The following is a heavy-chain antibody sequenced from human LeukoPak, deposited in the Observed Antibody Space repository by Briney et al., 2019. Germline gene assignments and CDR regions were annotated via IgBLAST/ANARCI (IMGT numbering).Heavy chain of an antibody. CDR1: GGSVSSYY. Sequence: PSETLSLTCTVSGGSVSSYYWSWIRQPAGKGLEWIGRIYTTGSTDYNPSLKSRVTMSVDTSKNQFSLRLSSVTAADTAVYYCARCWSGTIFTNPRRHYYYMDVWGKGTTVTVSS. CDR2: IYTTGST. D-gene: IGHD3-3*01. V-gene: IGHV4-4*07. J-gene: IGHJ6*03. CDR3: ARCWSGTIFTNPRRHYYYMDV.